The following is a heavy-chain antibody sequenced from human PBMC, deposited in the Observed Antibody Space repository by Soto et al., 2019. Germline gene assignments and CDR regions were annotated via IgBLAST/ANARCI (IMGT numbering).Heavy chain of an antibody. D-gene: IGHD1-26*01. CDR3: ARRYRVRGWDYYGMDV. Sequence: GGSLRLSCAASGFTFGSYSMNWVRQAPGKGLEWVSYISSSSSTIYYADSVKGRFTISRDNAKNSLYLQMNSLRDEDTAVYYCARRYRVRGWDYYGMDVWGQGTTVTVSS. V-gene: IGHV3-48*02. CDR1: GFTFGSYS. J-gene: IGHJ6*02. CDR2: ISSSSSTI.